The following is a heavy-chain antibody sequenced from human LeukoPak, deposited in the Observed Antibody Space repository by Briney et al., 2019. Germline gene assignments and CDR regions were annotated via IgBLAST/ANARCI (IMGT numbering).Heavy chain of an antibody. CDR2: ISSSSSYI. CDR3: ARELREHGVFDI. V-gene: IGHV3-21*04. Sequence: GGSLRLSCAASGFTFSSYSMNWVRQAPGKGLEWVSSISSSSSYIYYADSVKGRFTISRDNAKNSLYLQMNSLRAEDTAVYYCARELREHGVFDIWGQGIMVTVSS. J-gene: IGHJ3*02. D-gene: IGHD1-26*01. CDR1: GFTFSSYS.